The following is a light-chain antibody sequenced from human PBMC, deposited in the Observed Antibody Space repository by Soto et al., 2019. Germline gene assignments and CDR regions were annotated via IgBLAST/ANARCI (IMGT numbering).Light chain of an antibody. J-gene: IGLJ2*01. CDR1: SSDVGGYNL. CDR3: SSYTGTSALIL. CDR2: HGS. V-gene: IGLV2-14*02. Sequence: QSALTQPASVSGSPGQPITISCTGTSSDVGGYNLVSWYQQHPGKAPKLIIYHGSKRPSGVSVRFSGSKSGNTASLTISGLRAEDEGDYFCSSYTGTSALILFGGGTKLTVL.